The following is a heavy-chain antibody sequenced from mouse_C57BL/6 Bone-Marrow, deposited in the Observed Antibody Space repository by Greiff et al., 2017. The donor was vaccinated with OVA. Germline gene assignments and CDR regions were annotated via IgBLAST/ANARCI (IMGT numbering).Heavy chain of an antibody. CDR1: GYTFTDYY. D-gene: IGHD2-13*01. Sequence: EVQLQQSGPELVKPGASVKISCKASGYTFTDYYMNWVKQSHGKSLEWIGDINPNNGGTSYNQKFKGKATLTVDKSSSTAYMELRSLTSEDSAVYYCARAVTDYYAMDYWGQGTSVTVSS. J-gene: IGHJ4*01. CDR2: INPNNGGT. V-gene: IGHV1-26*01. CDR3: ARAVTDYYAMDY.